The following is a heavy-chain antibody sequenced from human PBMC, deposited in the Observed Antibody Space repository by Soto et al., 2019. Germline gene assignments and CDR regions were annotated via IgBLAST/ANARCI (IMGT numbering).Heavy chain of an antibody. CDR3: AMAGNYRYFDA. Sequence: QVQLQESGPGLVTPSETLSLTCTVSGGTVSSGGYYWSWIRQPPGKGLEWIGYMSSRGSSNYNPSLKSRVTISIDTSKNQCSLRLPSVTAADTAGYYCAMAGNYRYFDAWGQGTLVTVSS. D-gene: IGHD1-7*01. V-gene: IGHV4-61*08. J-gene: IGHJ4*02. CDR1: GGTVSSGGYY. CDR2: MSSRGSS.